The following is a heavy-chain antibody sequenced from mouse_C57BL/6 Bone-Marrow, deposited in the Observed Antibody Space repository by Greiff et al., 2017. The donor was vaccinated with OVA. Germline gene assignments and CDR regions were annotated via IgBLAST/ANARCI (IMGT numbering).Heavy chain of an antibody. V-gene: IGHV5-4*01. CDR2: ISDGGSYT. Sequence: EVQRVESGGGLVKPGGSLKLSCAASGFTFSSYAMSWVRQTPEKRLEWVATISDGGSYTYYPDNVKGRFTISRDNAKNNLYLQMSHLKSEDTAMYDCARGPCDGYYVGYAMDYWGQGTSVTVSS. D-gene: IGHD2-3*01. J-gene: IGHJ4*01. CDR3: ARGPCDGYYVGYAMDY. CDR1: GFTFSSYA.